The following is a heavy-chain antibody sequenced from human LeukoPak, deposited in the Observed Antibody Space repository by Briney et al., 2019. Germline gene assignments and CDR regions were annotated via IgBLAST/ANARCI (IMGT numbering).Heavy chain of an antibody. D-gene: IGHD2-2*01. J-gene: IGHJ4*02. Sequence: GGSLRLSCAASGFTFSTYALSWVRQAPGKGLEWVSAISGGITYYADSVKGRFTISRDNAKNTLNLQMNSLRAEDTALYYCAKEFCSITTCYGCFDYWGQGTLVTVSS. CDR3: AKEFCSITTCYGCFDY. V-gene: IGHV3-23*01. CDR2: ISGGIT. CDR1: GFTFSTYA.